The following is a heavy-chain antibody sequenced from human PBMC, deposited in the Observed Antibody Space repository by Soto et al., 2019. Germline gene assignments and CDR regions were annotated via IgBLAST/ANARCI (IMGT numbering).Heavy chain of an antibody. V-gene: IGHV4-59*08. J-gene: IGHJ4*02. CDR1: GGSISSYY. Sequence: SETLSLTCTVSGGSISSYYWSWIRQPPGKGLEWIGYIYFSGSTNYNPSLKSRVTISLDTSKNQFFLKLSSVTAADTAVYYCTTYYYDSSGYSWGQGTLVTVSS. CDR3: TTYYYDSSGYS. D-gene: IGHD3-22*01. CDR2: IYFSGST.